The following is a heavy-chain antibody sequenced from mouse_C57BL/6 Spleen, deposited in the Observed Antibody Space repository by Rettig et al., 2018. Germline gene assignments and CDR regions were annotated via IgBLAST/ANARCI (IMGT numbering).Heavy chain of an antibody. V-gene: IGHV1-15*01. CDR2: IDPETGGT. D-gene: IGHD1-1*01. CDR1: DYE. J-gene: IGHJ1*03. Sequence: DYEMHWVKQTPVHGLEWIGAIDPETGGTAYNQKFKGKAILTADKSSSTAYMELRSLTSEDSAVYYCTRTSTVVAIRGYFDVWGTGTTVTVSS. CDR3: TRTSTVVAIRGYFDV.